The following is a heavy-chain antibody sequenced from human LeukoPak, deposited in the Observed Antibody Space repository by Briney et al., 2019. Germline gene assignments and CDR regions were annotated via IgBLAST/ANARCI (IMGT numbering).Heavy chain of an antibody. D-gene: IGHD6-13*01. CDR3: AREGGIAPAGDY. CDR2: ISSSGSTI. Sequence: GESLRLSCVASGFTFNTYNMNWVRQAPGKGLEWVSYISSSGSTIYYADSVKGRFTISRDNAKNSLYLQMNSLRAEDTAVYYCAREGGIAPAGDYWGQGTLVTVSS. V-gene: IGHV3-48*04. CDR1: GFTFNTYN. J-gene: IGHJ4*02.